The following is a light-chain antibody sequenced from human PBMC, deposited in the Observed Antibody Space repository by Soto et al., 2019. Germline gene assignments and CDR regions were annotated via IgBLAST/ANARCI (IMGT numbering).Light chain of an antibody. CDR1: QTISSW. V-gene: IGKV1-39*01. Sequence: DIQLTQSPSLLSASVGDRVTITCRASQTISSWLAWYQQKPGKAPKLLIYGASTLQGGVPSRFSGSGSGTDFTLTISSLQPEDFATYYCQQSYTTSITFGQGTRLEIK. CDR2: GAS. CDR3: QQSYTTSIT. J-gene: IGKJ5*01.